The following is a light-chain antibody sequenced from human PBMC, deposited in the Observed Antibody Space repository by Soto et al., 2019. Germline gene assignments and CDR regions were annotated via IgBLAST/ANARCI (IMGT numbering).Light chain of an antibody. Sequence: EIVLTQSPCTLSLSPGERATLSCRASQNVGSYLAWYQQKPGQAPRLLISDTSSRDTGIPDRFSGSGSGTDFTLTISMLQPEDLAVDFGQQYRSSPLTFGGGTKVDIK. CDR1: QNVGSY. V-gene: IGKV3-20*01. J-gene: IGKJ4*01. CDR2: DTS. CDR3: QQYRSSPLT.